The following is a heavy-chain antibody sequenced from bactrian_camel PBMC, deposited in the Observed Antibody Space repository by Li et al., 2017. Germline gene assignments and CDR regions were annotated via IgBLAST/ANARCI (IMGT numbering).Heavy chain of an antibody. CDR3: AVKYGPLCRDLSYHY. CDR1: SYLHGRHF. D-gene: IGHD6*01. CDR2: VDIDNST. V-gene: IGHV3S55*01. Sequence: HVQLVESGGGSVTAGGSLRLSCAASSYLHGRHFIGWFRQAPAKEREGVAAVDIDNSTVNSKSVKGRYTISQDNAKSTVYLQMNSLKPEDTAMYYCAVKYGPLCRDLSYHYWGQGTQVTVS. J-gene: IGHJ4*01.